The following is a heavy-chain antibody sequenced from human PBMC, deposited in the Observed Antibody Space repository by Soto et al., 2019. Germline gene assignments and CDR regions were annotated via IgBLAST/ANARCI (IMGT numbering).Heavy chain of an antibody. CDR3: AREWGLLPYYVMNV. D-gene: IGHD7-27*01. V-gene: IGHV4-61*03. CDR2: TSYTGRT. Sequence: SETLSLTCIVSGDSVTSGSYYWTWLRQPPGKGLEWIGYTSYTGRTKYNPSLQSRVTISVDTSKNDFSLNLSSVTAADTAVYFCAREWGLLPYYVMNVWGHGTAVTVSS. CDR1: GDSVTSGSYY. J-gene: IGHJ6*02.